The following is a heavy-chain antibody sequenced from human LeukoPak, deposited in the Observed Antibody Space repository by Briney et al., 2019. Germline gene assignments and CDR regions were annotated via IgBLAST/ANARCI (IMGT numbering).Heavy chain of an antibody. J-gene: IGHJ4*02. V-gene: IGHV3-23*01. CDR3: ARDYADYVGYFFFDY. Sequence: GGSLRLSCAASGFTFSSYAMSWVRQAPGKGLVCVSSISGSGGSTYYADSVKGRFTISRDNSKNTLYLQMSSLRAEDTAVYYCARDYADYVGYFFFDYWGQGTLVTVSS. D-gene: IGHD4-17*01. CDR2: ISGSGGST. CDR1: GFTFSSYA.